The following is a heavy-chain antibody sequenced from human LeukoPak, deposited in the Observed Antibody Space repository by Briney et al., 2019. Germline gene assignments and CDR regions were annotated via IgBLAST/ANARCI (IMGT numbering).Heavy chain of an antibody. D-gene: IGHD1-14*01. V-gene: IGHV4-61*05. CDR2: IYYSGST. CDR1: GGSISSSSYY. Sequence: SETLSLTCTVSGGSISSSSYYWGWIRQPPGKGLEWIGYIYYSGSTNYNPSLKSRVTISVDTSKNQFSLKLSSVTAADTAVYYCVRSPAYREWYFDLWGRGTLVTVSS. CDR3: VRSPAYREWYFDL. J-gene: IGHJ2*01.